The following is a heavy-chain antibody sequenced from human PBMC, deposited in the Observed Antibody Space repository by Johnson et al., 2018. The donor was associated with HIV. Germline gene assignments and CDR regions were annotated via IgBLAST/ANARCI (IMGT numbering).Heavy chain of an antibody. CDR1: GFTFSSYG. CDR2: ISGSGGST. V-gene: IGHV3-23*04. Sequence: VQLVESGGDLVQPGKSLRLSCAASGFTFSSYGMHWVRQAPGKGLEWVSAISGSGGSTYYADSVKGRFTISRDNSKNTLYLQMNSLRGEDTAVYYCARGGRYSESVNDAHDIWGQGTKVTVSS. CDR3: ARGGRYSESVNDAHDI. D-gene: IGHD1-26*01. J-gene: IGHJ3*02.